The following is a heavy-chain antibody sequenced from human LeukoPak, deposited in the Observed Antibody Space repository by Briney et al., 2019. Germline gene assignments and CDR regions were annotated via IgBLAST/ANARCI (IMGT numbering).Heavy chain of an antibody. CDR3: ARDGTNDYSNFEY. D-gene: IGHD4-11*01. Sequence: GGSLRLSCAASGFTFSSYWMSWVRQAPGKGLEWVANIKQDGSEKYYVDSVKGRFTISRDNAKNSLYLQMNSLRAEDTAVYYCARDGTNDYSNFEYWGQGTLVTVSS. CDR2: IKQDGSEK. V-gene: IGHV3-7*01. CDR1: GFTFSSYW. J-gene: IGHJ4*02.